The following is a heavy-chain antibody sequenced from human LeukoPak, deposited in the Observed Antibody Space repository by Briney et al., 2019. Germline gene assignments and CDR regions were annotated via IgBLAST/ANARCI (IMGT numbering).Heavy chain of an antibody. J-gene: IGHJ4*02. CDR1: GLTFTSYT. CDR3: ARDPINIATAANGFDY. V-gene: IGHV3-21*01. CDR2: ISTSSSYI. Sequence: GGSLRLSCAASGLTFTSYTMNWVRQAAGKGLEWVSSISTSSSYIYYADSVKGRFTISRDNAKNSLYLQMNSLRVEDTAVYYCARDPINIATAANGFDYWGQGTLVTVSS. D-gene: IGHD6-13*01.